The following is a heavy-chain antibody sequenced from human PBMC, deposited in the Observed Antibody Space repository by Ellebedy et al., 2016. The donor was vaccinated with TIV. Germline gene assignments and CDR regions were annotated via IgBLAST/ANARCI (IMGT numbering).Heavy chain of an antibody. J-gene: IGHJ2*01. CDR2: IYSSGST. Sequence: SETLSLTXTVSGGSISSGDYFWTWIRQHPGNGLEWIGNIYSSGSTFYNPSLKSRVTISLDTSKNQFSLRLTSLTAADTAMYYCARWSPLVQKAALSLVGYWYFDLWGRGTLVTVSS. D-gene: IGHD2/OR15-2a*01. CDR1: GGSISSGDYF. CDR3: ARWSPLVQKAALSLVGYWYFDL. V-gene: IGHV4-31*03.